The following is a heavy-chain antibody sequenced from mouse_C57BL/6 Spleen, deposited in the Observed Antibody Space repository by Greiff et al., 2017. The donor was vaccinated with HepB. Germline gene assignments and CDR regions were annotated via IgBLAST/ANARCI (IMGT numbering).Heavy chain of an antibody. D-gene: IGHD1-1*01. CDR2: IYPGDGDT. V-gene: IGHV1-82*01. Sequence: QVQLQQSGPELVKPGASVKISCKASGYAFSSSWMNWVKQRPGKGLEWIGRIYPGDGDTNYNGKFKGKATLTADKSSSTAYMQLSSLTSEDSAVYFCATTTVVASRYFDAWGTGTTVTVSS. J-gene: IGHJ1*03. CDR3: ATTTVVASRYFDA. CDR1: GYAFSSSW.